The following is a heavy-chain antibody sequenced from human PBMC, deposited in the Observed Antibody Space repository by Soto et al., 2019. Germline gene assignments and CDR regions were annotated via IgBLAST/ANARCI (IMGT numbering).Heavy chain of an antibody. V-gene: IGHV3-48*02. CDR2: IRTISSAI. CDR1: GFTFSDYP. Sequence: QLVESGGGLVQPGGSLRLSCAASGFTFSDYPMNWVRQAPGKGLEWVSSIRTISSAIYFADSVRGRFTISIDNARNSLYLQMTSLRDEDTAVYYCARETPSFDSWGQGTLVTVSS. CDR3: ARETPSFDS. D-gene: IGHD2-15*01. J-gene: IGHJ4*02.